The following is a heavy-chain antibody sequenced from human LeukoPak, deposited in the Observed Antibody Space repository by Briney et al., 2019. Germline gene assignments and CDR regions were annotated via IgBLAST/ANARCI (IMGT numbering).Heavy chain of an antibody. D-gene: IGHD3-3*01. J-gene: IGHJ4*02. Sequence: RASVKVSCKASGYTFTGYYMHWVRQAPGQGLEWMGWINPNSGGTNYAQKFQGRVTMTRDTSISTAYMELSRLRSDDTAVYYCARDYDFWSGYLISPWGQGTLVTVSS. CDR2: INPNSGGT. CDR1: GYTFTGYY. CDR3: ARDYDFWSGYLISP. V-gene: IGHV1-2*02.